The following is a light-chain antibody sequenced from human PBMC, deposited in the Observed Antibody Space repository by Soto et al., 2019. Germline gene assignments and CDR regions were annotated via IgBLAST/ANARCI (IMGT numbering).Light chain of an antibody. CDR2: DVS. CDR1: GSDVGGSNY. V-gene: IGLV2-14*03. Sequence: QSALTQPASVSGSPGQSITISCSGTGSDVGGSNYVSWYQQHPGEAPKLIIYDVSYRPSGVSNRFSGSKSGNTASLTISGLQAEDEAHYFCSSYTSSAPGVLFGGGTKLTVL. CDR3: SSYTSSAPGVL. J-gene: IGLJ2*01.